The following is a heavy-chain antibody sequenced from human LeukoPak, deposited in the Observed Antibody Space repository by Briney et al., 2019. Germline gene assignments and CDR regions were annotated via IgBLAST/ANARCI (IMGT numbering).Heavy chain of an antibody. CDR2: ISSSSSYI. D-gene: IGHD2-2*02. J-gene: IGHJ6*02. CDR1: GFTFSSYS. Sequence: GGSLRLSCAASGFTFSSYSMNWVRQAPGKGLEWVSSISSSSSYIYYADSVKGRFTISRDNAKNSLYLQMNSLRAEDTAVYHCARDYCSSTSCYIPPNYGMDVWGQGTTVTVSS. CDR3: ARDYCSSTSCYIPPNYGMDV. V-gene: IGHV3-21*01.